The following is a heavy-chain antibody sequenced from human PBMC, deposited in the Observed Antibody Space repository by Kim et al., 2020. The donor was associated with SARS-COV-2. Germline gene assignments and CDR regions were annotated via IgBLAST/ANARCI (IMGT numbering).Heavy chain of an antibody. CDR2: GTT. Sequence: GTTKYSPSLKSRVTLSVDTSKNQFSPRMTSVTAADTAVYYCARRSAGIDWWGQGTPVTVSS. J-gene: IGHJ4*02. V-gene: IGHV4-34*01. D-gene: IGHD2-21*01. CDR3: ARRSAGIDW.